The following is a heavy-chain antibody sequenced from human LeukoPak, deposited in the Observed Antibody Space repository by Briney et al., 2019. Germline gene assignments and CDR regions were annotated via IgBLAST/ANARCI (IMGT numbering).Heavy chain of an antibody. Sequence: GGSLRLSCVASGFIFGNYGMHWVRQAPGKGLEWLTFIGYDGSNKYYADSVKGRFTISRDSSKNTLYLQMNSLRAEDTAVYYCAKGPQYSSSYYYYYYMDVWGKGTTVTVSS. CDR2: IGYDGSNK. CDR1: GFIFGNYG. J-gene: IGHJ6*03. V-gene: IGHV3-30*02. D-gene: IGHD6-6*01. CDR3: AKGPQYSSSYYYYYYMDV.